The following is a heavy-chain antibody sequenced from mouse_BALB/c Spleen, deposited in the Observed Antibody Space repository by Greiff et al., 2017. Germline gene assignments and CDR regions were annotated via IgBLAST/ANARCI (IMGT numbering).Heavy chain of an antibody. J-gene: IGHJ4*01. D-gene: IGHD2-2*01. CDR1: GYAFSSSW. Sequence: QVQLKESGPELVKPGASVKISCKASGYAFSSSWMNWVKQRPGQGLEWIGRIYPGDGDTNYNGKFKGKATLTADKSSSTAYMQLSSLTSVDSAVYFCARGGLRRGYYAIDYWGQGTSVTVSS. CDR3: ARGGLRRGYYAIDY. CDR2: IYPGDGDT. V-gene: IGHV1-82*01.